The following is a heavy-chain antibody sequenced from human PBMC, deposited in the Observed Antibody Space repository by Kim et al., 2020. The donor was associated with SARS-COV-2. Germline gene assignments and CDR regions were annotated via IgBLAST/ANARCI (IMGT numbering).Heavy chain of an antibody. J-gene: IGHJ3*01. D-gene: IGHD3-22*01. V-gene: IGHV4-30-2*04. CDR3: ARALSGYYSR. CDR2: P. Sequence: PDYNPSIKSRVTISVDTSKNQFSLKLSSVTAADTAVYYCARALSGYYSRWGQGTMVTVSS.